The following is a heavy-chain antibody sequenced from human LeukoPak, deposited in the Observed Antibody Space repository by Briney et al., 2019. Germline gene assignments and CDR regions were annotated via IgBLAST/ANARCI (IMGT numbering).Heavy chain of an antibody. CDR1: GFTFSRYS. J-gene: IGHJ4*02. V-gene: IGHV3-21*01. Sequence: PGGSLRLSCAASGFTFSRYSMNWVRQAPGKGLEWVSSISSGSSYIYYADSVKGRFTISRDNAKNSLYLQMNGLRAEDTAVFYCARLLETYDYVWGSYGFDSWGQGTLVTVSS. D-gene: IGHD3-16*01. CDR3: ARLLETYDYVWGSYGFDS. CDR2: ISSGSSYI.